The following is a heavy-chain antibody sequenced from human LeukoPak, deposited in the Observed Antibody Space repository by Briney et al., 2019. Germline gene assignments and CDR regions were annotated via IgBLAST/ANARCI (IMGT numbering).Heavy chain of an antibody. Sequence: GASVTVSFTGSGYTFTIYGIGWVGQAPGQGLGRMGWISAYNGNTNYAQNLQGRVTMTTDTSTSTAYMELRSLRSDDTAVYYCARDPRYYDSSGYYYSGNFDYWGQGTLVTVSS. D-gene: IGHD3-22*01. CDR2: ISAYNGNT. CDR1: GYTFTIYG. J-gene: IGHJ4*02. CDR3: ARDPRYYDSSGYYYSGNFDY. V-gene: IGHV1-18*01.